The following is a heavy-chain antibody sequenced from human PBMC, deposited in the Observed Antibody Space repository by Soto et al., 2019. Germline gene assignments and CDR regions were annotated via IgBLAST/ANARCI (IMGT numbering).Heavy chain of an antibody. Sequence: QVQLVQSGAEVKKPGASVKVSCKASGYTFTSYDINWVRQATGQGLEWMGWMNPNSGNTGYAQKFQGRVTMTRNTSISTAYLELSSLRSEDTAVYYCARGVAAAGYNWFDPWGQGTLVTVSS. J-gene: IGHJ5*02. D-gene: IGHD6-13*01. CDR1: GYTFTSYD. V-gene: IGHV1-8*01. CDR3: ARGVAAAGYNWFDP. CDR2: MNPNSGNT.